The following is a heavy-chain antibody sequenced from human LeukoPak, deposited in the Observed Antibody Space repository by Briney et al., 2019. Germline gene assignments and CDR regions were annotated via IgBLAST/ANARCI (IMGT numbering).Heavy chain of an antibody. J-gene: IGHJ4*02. Sequence: PGGSLRLSCAASGFTFDDYAMHWVRQAPGKGLEWVSLISWDGGSTYYADSVKGRFTISRDNSKESLYLQMNSLRAEDTALYYCAKGGGYEDYYFDYWGQGTLVTVSS. CDR1: GFTFDDYA. V-gene: IGHV3-43D*03. D-gene: IGHD5-12*01. CDR2: ISWDGGST. CDR3: AKGGGYEDYYFDY.